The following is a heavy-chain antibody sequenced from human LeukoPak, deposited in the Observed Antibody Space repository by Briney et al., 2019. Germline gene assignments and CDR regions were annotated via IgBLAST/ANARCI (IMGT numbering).Heavy chain of an antibody. Sequence: GGSLRLSCAASGFTFSSYDMHWVRQATGKGLEWVSAIGTAGDTYCPGSVKGRFTISRENAKNSLYLQMNSLRAGDTAVYYCARGTGPLDAFDIWGQGTMVTVSS. CDR2: IGTAGDT. D-gene: IGHD1-1*01. J-gene: IGHJ3*02. V-gene: IGHV3-13*01. CDR3: ARGTGPLDAFDI. CDR1: GFTFSSYD.